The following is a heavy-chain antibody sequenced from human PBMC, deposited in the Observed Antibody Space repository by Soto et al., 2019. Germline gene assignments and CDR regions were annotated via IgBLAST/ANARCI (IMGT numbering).Heavy chain of an antibody. CDR1: DGSFSAYY. V-gene: IGHV4-34*01. D-gene: IGHD3-10*01. Sequence: QVQLQQWGAGLLKPSETLSLTCAVYDGSFSAYYWSWIHQPPGKGLEWIGEINHSGSTNYNPSLKSRVTISVDTSKNQFSLKLSSVTAADTAVYYCARGRWFHRMYDYWGQGTLVTVSS. CDR3: ARGRWFHRMYDY. CDR2: INHSGST. J-gene: IGHJ4*02.